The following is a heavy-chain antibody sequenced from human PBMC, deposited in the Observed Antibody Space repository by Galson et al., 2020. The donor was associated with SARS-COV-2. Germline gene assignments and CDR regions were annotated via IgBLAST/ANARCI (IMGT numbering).Heavy chain of an antibody. D-gene: IGHD6-19*01. CDR1: GGSISSGGYY. Sequence: SETLSLTCTVSGGSISSGGYYWSWIRQHPGKGLEGIGYLYYSGSTDYNQSPKSRVTISVDTSKNQFSLKLSSVTAADTAVYYCATLRWGIAVAGTLDVWGQGTTVTVSS. CDR2: LYYSGST. J-gene: IGHJ6*02. V-gene: IGHV4-31*03. CDR3: ATLRWGIAVAGTLDV.